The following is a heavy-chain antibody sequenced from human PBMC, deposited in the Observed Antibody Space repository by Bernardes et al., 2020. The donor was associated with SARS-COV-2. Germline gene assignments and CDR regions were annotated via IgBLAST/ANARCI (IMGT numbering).Heavy chain of an antibody. J-gene: IGHJ4*02. V-gene: IGHV4-59*01. D-gene: IGHD3-22*01. Sequence: TLSLTFTFSGGSISFYSWSCIRQAPVKGLEWIGSIYYSGSSNYNPSLKSRVSISIDTSKNQFSLKLSSLSASDTAVYHCARDNLLGEYDTTGYAFDYWGQGTLVTVSS. CDR1: GGSISFYS. CDR2: IYYSGSS. CDR3: ARDNLLGEYDTTGYAFDY.